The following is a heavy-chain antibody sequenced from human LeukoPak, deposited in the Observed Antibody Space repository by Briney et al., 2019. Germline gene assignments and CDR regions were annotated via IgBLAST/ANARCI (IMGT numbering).Heavy chain of an antibody. V-gene: IGHV4-61*02. Sequence: SETLSLTCTVSGGSVSSVDDYWNWIRQPAGKGLEWIGRIYVSGSTDYNPSLESRVSMSLDTSENQFSLKLSSVTAADTAVYYCARGGYYGAFDYWGQGTLVTVAS. CDR2: IYVSGST. CDR1: GGSVSSVDDY. D-gene: IGHD3-10*01. J-gene: IGHJ4*02. CDR3: ARGGYYGAFDY.